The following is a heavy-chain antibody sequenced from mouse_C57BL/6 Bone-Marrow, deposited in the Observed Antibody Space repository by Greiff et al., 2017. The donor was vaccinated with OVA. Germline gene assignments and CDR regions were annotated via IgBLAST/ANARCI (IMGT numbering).Heavy chain of an antibody. CDR2: IYPGDGDT. Sequence: VQLQESGPELVKPGASVKISCKASGYAFSSSWMNWVKQRPGKGLEWIGRIYPGDGDTNYNGKFKGKATLTADKSSSTAYMQLSSLTSEDSAVYFCARADGYWYFDVWGTGTTVTVSS. D-gene: IGHD2-3*01. V-gene: IGHV1-82*01. J-gene: IGHJ1*03. CDR1: GYAFSSSW. CDR3: ARADGYWYFDV.